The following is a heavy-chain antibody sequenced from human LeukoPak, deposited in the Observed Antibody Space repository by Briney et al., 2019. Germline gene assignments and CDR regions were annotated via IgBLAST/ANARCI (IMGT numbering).Heavy chain of an antibody. CDR1: GASITGYY. CDR2: IYYTGSP. J-gene: IGHJ4*02. D-gene: IGHD5-24*01. Sequence: PSETLSLTCTVSGASITGYYWSWIRQPPAKGLEWIGYIYYTGSPNYNPSLKSRVTLSLDRSQNQFSLKLTSVTAADTAVYYCAYGGDAYKTGYWGQGTLVTVSS. V-gene: IGHV4-59*01. CDR3: AYGGDAYKTGY.